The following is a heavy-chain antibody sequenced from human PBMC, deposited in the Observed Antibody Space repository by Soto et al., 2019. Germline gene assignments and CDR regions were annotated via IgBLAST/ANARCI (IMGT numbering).Heavy chain of an antibody. Sequence: SETLSLTCTVSGGTISSWYWSWIRQPPGKGLEWIGYIYYSGSTNCNPSLKSRVTISVDTSKNQFSLKLSSVTAADTAVYYCARRYGSAIDYWGQGTLVT. CDR2: IYYSGST. V-gene: IGHV4-59*08. D-gene: IGHD1-26*01. CDR1: GGTISSWY. CDR3: ARRYGSAIDY. J-gene: IGHJ4*02.